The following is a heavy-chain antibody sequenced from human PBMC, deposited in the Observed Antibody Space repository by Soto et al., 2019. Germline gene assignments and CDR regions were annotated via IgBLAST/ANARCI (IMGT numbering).Heavy chain of an antibody. CDR2: TYYRSKWYN. V-gene: IGHV6-1*01. Sequence: RSQTLSLTCSISWDRVSRNSAAWNGISQSPWRGLEWLGRTYYRSKWYNDYAVSVKSRITLNPDTSKNQFSVQLNSVTPEDTAVYYCARSRADWFDPWGQGSMVTVSS. J-gene: IGHJ5*02. CDR3: ARSRADWFDP. CDR1: WDRVSRNSAA.